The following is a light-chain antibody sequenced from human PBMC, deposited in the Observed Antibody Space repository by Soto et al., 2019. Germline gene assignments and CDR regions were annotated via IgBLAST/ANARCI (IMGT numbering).Light chain of an antibody. J-gene: IGKJ1*01. CDR1: EGISSY. CDR2: VAS. Sequence: DIQLTQSPSFLSASVGDRVTITCRASEGISSYLAWYQQKPGKAPKLLIYVASTLQSGVPSRFSGSGSGTEFTLTISSLQPEDFATYYCQQLNNYPRTFGQGTKVEIK. CDR3: QQLNNYPRT. V-gene: IGKV1-9*01.